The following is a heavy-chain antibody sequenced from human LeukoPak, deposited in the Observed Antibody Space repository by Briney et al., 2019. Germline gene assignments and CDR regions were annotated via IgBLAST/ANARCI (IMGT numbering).Heavy chain of an antibody. CDR1: GFTFSNAW. CDR3: TTPDAFRSGSYFFDY. J-gene: IGHJ4*02. D-gene: IGHD1-26*01. CDR2: IKSKTDGGTA. V-gene: IGHV3-15*01. Sequence: GGSLRHSCAASGFTFSNAWMSWVRQAPGKGLEWVGRIKSKTDGGTADYAAPVKGRFTISRDDSKNTLYLQMNSLKTEDTAVYYCTTPDAFRSGSYFFDYWGREPWSPSPQ.